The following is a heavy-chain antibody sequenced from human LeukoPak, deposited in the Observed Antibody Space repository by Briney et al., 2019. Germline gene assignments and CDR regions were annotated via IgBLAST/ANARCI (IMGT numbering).Heavy chain of an antibody. D-gene: IGHD6-13*01. J-gene: IGHJ4*02. CDR3: ASGIAADLY. V-gene: IGHV4-38-2*02. Sequence: SETLSLTCTVSGYSISSGYYWGWIRQPPGKGLEWIGSIYHSGSTYYNPSLKSRVIISVDTSKNQFSLKLSSVTAADTALYYCASGIAADLYWGRGTLVTVSS. CDR1: GYSISSGYY. CDR2: IYHSGST.